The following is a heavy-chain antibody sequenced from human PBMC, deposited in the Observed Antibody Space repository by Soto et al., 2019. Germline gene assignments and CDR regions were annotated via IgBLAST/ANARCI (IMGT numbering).Heavy chain of an antibody. CDR1: GGSISSGDYY. CDR3: ARAGAYEVGPLRVMPRLGDEILIQH. V-gene: IGHV4-30-4*01. Sequence: QVQLQESGPGLVKPSQTLSLTCTVSGGSISSGDYYWSWIRQPPGKGLEWIGYIYYSGSTYYNPSLKSRVTLSVDTSKNQFSLKLSSVTAADTAVYYCARAGAYEVGPLRVMPRLGDEILIQHWGQGTLVTVSS. J-gene: IGHJ1*01. CDR2: IYYSGST. D-gene: IGHD3-10*01.